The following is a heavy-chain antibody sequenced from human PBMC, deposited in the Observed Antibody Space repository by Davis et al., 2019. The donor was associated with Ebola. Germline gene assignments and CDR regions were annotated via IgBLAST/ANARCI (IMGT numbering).Heavy chain of an antibody. Sequence: GESLKISCAASGFTFSSYDMNWVRQAPGKGLEWVSFISTGSTASIYYADSVKGRFTASRDNAKNSLYLQMNGLRDEDTAVYYCARDRSGGAFDIWGQGTMVTVSS. CDR2: ISTGSTASI. J-gene: IGHJ3*02. CDR1: GFTFSSYD. CDR3: ARDRSGGAFDI. D-gene: IGHD1-26*01. V-gene: IGHV3-48*02.